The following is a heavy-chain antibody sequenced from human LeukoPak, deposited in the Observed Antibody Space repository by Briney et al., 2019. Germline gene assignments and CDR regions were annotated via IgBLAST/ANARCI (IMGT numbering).Heavy chain of an antibody. D-gene: IGHD3-22*01. V-gene: IGHV3-74*01. CDR1: GFTFSSYW. Sequence: GGSLRLSCAASGFTFSSYWMHWVRQAPGKGLVWVSRINSDGSSTSYPDSVKGRFTISRDNAKNTLYLQMNSLRAGDTAVYYCARATLYYYDSSGYIDYWGQGTLVTVSS. CDR3: ARATLYYYDSSGYIDY. CDR2: INSDGSST. J-gene: IGHJ4*02.